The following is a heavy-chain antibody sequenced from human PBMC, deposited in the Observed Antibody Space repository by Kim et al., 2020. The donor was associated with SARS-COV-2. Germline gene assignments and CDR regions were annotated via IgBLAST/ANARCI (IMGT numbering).Heavy chain of an antibody. CDR1: GFTFDDYA. J-gene: IGHJ5*01. CDR2: ISWNSGSI. V-gene: IGHV3-9*01. D-gene: IGHD3-16*01. Sequence: GGSLRLSCASSGFTFDDYAMHWVRQAPGNGLEWVSGISWNSGSIGYADSVKGRFSLSSDNSKNTLSLQTNSLRAEDTVSYYCAKGEGFGSPFPNWFHSWG. CDR3: AKGEGFGSPFPNWFHS.